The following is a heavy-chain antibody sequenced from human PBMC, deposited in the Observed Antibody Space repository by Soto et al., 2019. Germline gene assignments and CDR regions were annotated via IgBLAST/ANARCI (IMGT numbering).Heavy chain of an antibody. CDR1: GGSISSYY. J-gene: IGHJ6*03. Sequence: PSETLSLTCTVSGGSISSYYWSWIRQPPGKGLEWIGYIYYSGSTNYNPSLKSRVTISVDTSKNQFSLKLSSVTAADTAVYYCARLNCSGGSCYPMYYYYYYMDVWGKGTTVTVSS. CDR3: ARLNCSGGSCYPMYYYYYYMDV. V-gene: IGHV4-59*08. D-gene: IGHD2-15*01. CDR2: IYYSGST.